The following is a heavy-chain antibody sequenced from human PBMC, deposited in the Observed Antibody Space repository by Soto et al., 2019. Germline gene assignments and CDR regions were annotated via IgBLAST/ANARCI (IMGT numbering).Heavy chain of an antibody. V-gene: IGHV3-33*01. Sequence: QVQLVESGGGVVQPGRSLRLSCAASGFTFSNYGMHWVRQAPGKGLEWVAVIWYDGSNKYYADSVKGRFTISRDNSKNTLYLQMNRLRAEATAVYYCARESYGDSHDYWGQGTLVTVSS. J-gene: IGHJ4*02. CDR3: ARESYGDSHDY. D-gene: IGHD4-17*01. CDR1: GFTFSNYG. CDR2: IWYDGSNK.